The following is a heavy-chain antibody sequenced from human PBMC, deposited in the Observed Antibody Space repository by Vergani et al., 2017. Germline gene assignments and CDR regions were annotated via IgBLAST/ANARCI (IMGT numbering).Heavy chain of an antibody. J-gene: IGHJ4*02. CDR3: ARVRYYYDSSCYPYYFDY. Sequence: QVQLQESGPGLVKPSETLSLTCTVSGGSLSSYYWSWIRQPPGKGLEGIGDIYYSGSTNSNPSLKCLVTISVDTSKTQCSLKLSSVTAADTAAYYCARVRYYYDSSCYPYYFDYWGQGTLVTVSS. CDR1: GGSLSSYY. D-gene: IGHD3-22*01. V-gene: IGHV4-59*12. CDR2: IYYSGST.